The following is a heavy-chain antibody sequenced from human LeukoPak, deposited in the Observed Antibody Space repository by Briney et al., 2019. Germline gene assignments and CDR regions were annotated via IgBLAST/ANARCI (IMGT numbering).Heavy chain of an antibody. CDR3: ARGHYYDSSGYYYPNDAFDI. CDR1: GYTFTGYY. CDR2: INPNSGGT. J-gene: IGHJ3*02. D-gene: IGHD3-22*01. V-gene: IGHV1-2*02. Sequence: ASVKVSCKASGYTFTGYYMHWVRQAPGQGLEWMGWINPNSGGTNYAQKFQGRVTMTRDTSISTAYMELSRLRSDDTAVYYCARGHYYDSSGYYYPNDAFDIWGQGTMATVSS.